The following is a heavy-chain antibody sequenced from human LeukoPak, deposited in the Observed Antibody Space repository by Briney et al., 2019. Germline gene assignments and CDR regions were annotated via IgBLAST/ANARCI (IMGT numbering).Heavy chain of an antibody. Sequence: KPPETLSLTCAVYDGSFSGYYWSWIRQPPGKGLEWIGEINHSGSTNYNPSLKSRVTISVDMSKNQFSLKLSSVTAADTAVYYCARRRRGVVPAAGTFDYWGQGTLVTVSS. D-gene: IGHD2-2*01. CDR3: ARRRRGVVPAAGTFDY. J-gene: IGHJ4*02. CDR2: INHSGST. V-gene: IGHV4-34*01. CDR1: DGSFSGYY.